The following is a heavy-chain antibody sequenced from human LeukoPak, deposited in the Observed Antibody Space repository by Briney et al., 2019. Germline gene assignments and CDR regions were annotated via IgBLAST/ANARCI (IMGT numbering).Heavy chain of an antibody. CDR1: GGSINSSSYY. CDR3: ASHYYDSSGYYYVGFFDY. V-gene: IGHV4-39*07. CDR2: IYNSGST. D-gene: IGHD3-22*01. Sequence: PSETLCLTCTVSGGSINSSSYYWGWIRQPPGKGLEWIGSIYNSGSTYYNPSLKSRVAISVDTSKNQFSLKLSSLTAADTAVYYCASHYYDSSGYYYVGFFDYWGQGTLVTVSS. J-gene: IGHJ4*02.